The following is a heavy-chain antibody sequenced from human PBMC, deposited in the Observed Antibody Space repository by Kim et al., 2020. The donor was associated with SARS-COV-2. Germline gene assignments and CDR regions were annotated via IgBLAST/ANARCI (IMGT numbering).Heavy chain of an antibody. J-gene: IGHJ6*02. CDR1: GFTFSNAW. Sequence: GGSLRLSCAASGFTFSNAWMSWVRQAPGKGLEWVGRIKSKTDGGTTDYAAPVKGRFTISRDDSKNTLYLQMNSLKTEDTAVYYCTTDFVLMVYANYYYYGMDVWGQGTTVTVSS. CDR3: TTDFVLMVYANYYYYGMDV. CDR2: IKSKTDGGTT. V-gene: IGHV3-15*01. D-gene: IGHD2-8*01.